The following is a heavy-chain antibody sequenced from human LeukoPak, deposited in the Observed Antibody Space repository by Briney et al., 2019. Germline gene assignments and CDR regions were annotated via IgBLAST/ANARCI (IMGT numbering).Heavy chain of an antibody. D-gene: IGHD3-22*01. J-gene: IGHJ6*02. CDR3: ARDLVTMIPDYGMGV. CDR2: IYYSGST. CDR1: GGSISSYY. V-gene: IGHV4-59*01. Sequence: SETLSLTCTVSGGSISSYYWSWIRQPPGKGLEWIGYIYYSGSTNYNPSLKSRVTISVDTSKNQFSLKLSSVTAADTAVYYCARDLVTMIPDYGMGVWGQGTTVTVSS.